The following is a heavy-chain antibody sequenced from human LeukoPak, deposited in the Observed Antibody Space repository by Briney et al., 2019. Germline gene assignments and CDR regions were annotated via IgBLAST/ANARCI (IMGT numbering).Heavy chain of an antibody. Sequence: GGSLGLSCAASGFTFSSYAMSWVRQAPGKGLEWVSAISGSGGSTYYADSVKGRFTISRDNSKNTLYLQMNSLRAEDTAVYYCAKEDGCSGGSCYYLYYYGMDVWGKGTTVTVSS. D-gene: IGHD2-15*01. J-gene: IGHJ6*04. CDR2: ISGSGGST. CDR3: AKEDGCSGGSCYYLYYYGMDV. V-gene: IGHV3-23*01. CDR1: GFTFSSYA.